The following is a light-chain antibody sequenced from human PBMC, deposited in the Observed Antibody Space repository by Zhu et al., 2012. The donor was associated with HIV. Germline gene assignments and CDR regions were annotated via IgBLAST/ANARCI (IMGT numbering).Light chain of an antibody. V-gene: IGKV1-9*01. J-gene: IGKJ3*01. CDR1: QGISSY. Sequence: DIQLTQSPPLLSASVGDRVTITCRASQGISSYLAWYQQKPGKAPKLLIYVASTLQSGVPSRFSGSGYGTEFTLTISSLQLEDSATYYCQQLKTYPVTFGPGTKVDIK. CDR3: QQLKTYPVT. CDR2: VAS.